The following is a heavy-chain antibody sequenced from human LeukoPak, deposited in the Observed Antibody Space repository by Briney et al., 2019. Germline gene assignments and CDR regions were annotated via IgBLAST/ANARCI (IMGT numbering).Heavy chain of an antibody. CDR2: ISSSGSYI. Sequence: GGSLRLSCAASGFTFSIYSMDWVRQAPGKGLEWVSSISSSGSYIYYADSLKGRFTISRDNAKNSLYLQMNSLRAEDTAVYYCAREDASSWDYWGQGILVTVSA. V-gene: IGHV3-21*04. CDR1: GFTFSIYS. J-gene: IGHJ4*02. D-gene: IGHD6-13*01. CDR3: AREDASSWDY.